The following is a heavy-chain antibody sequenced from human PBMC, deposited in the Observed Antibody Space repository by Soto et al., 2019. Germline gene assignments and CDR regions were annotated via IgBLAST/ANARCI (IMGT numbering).Heavy chain of an antibody. CDR2: IDPSGGST. D-gene: IGHD6-13*01. J-gene: IGHJ3*02. CDR3: ARDLAAAGTVGAFDI. Sequence: GASVKVSCKASGYTFTSYYTHWVRQAPGQGLEWMGIIDPSGGSTSYAQKFQGRVTMTRDTSTSTVYMELSSLRSGDTAVYYCARDLAAAGTVGAFDIWGQGTMVTVSS. CDR1: GYTFTSYY. V-gene: IGHV1-46*01.